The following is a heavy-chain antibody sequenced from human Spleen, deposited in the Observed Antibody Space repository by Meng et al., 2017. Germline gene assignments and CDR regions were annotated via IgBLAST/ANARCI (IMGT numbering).Heavy chain of an antibody. CDR3: ARGPTTMAHDFDY. V-gene: IGHV4-34*01. J-gene: IGHJ4*02. CDR1: GGSFSGYY. D-gene: IGHD4-11*01. Sequence: QVQPPRWGAGLLKPSETLSLTCAVYGGSFSGYYWSWIRQPPGKGLEWIGEINHSGSTNYNPSLESRATISVDTSQNNLSLKLSSVTAADSAVYYCARGPTTMAHDFDYWGQGTLVTVSS. CDR2: INHSGST.